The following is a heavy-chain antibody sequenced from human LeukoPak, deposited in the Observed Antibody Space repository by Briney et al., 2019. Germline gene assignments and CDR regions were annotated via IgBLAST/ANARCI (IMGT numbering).Heavy chain of an antibody. Sequence: PGGSLRLSCVASGFSFSGYSMNWVRQAPGEGLEWVSSISSSSSNLYYADSVKGRFTISRDNAKNSVYLQINPLRVEDTAVYYCARDPPGVRDAFDIWGHGTMVTVSS. CDR3: ARDPPGVRDAFDI. CDR2: ISSSSSNL. D-gene: IGHD2-8*01. J-gene: IGHJ3*02. CDR1: GFSFSGYS. V-gene: IGHV3-48*01.